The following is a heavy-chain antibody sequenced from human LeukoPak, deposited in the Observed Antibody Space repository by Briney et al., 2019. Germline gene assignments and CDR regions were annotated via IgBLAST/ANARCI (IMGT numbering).Heavy chain of an antibody. V-gene: IGHV4-34*01. CDR1: GGSFRGYY. Sequence: PSETLSLTCAVSGGSFRGYYWHWIRQSPGKGLEWIGVIDQSGSATYNPSLKSRVTISLDMSKNQFSLKLTSVTAADTAVYYCARDLAYSSSPLDYWGQGTLVAVSS. CDR3: ARDLAYSSSPLDY. J-gene: IGHJ4*02. D-gene: IGHD6-6*01. CDR2: IDQSGSA.